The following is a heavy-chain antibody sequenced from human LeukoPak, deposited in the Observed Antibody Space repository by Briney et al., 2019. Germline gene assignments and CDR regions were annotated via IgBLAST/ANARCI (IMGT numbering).Heavy chain of an antibody. CDR2: IYYSGRT. CDR1: GGSISSYY. CDR3: ARSRTGHRYSNSLDY. D-gene: IGHD6-6*01. J-gene: IGHJ4*02. V-gene: IGHV4-59*01. Sequence: PSETLSLTCTVSGGSISSYYWSWIRQPPGKGLEWSWYIYYSGRTNYNPSPKSRVTISVDTSKTQLSLKLSSVTAADTAVYYCARSRTGHRYSNSLDYWGQGTLVTVSS.